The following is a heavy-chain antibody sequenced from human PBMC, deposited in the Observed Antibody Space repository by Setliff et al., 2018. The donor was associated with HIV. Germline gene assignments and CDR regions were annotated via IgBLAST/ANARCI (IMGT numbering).Heavy chain of an antibody. Sequence: SGPTLVNPTQTLTLTCTFSGFSLSTSGVGVGWIRQPPGKALEWLAVIYWNNDKYYSPFLKSRITITKDTSKNQVVLRMTNMDPVDTATYYCAHSPRRGYSYGSYYYYYYYVDVWGKGTTVTVSS. V-gene: IGHV2-5*01. J-gene: IGHJ6*03. CDR2: IYWNNDK. CDR1: GFSLSTSGVG. CDR3: AHSPRRGYSYGSYYYYYYYVDV. D-gene: IGHD5-18*01.